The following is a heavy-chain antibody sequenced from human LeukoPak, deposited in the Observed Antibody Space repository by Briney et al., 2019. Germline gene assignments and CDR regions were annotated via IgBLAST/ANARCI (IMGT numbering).Heavy chain of an antibody. CDR3: VREPQPYYFDS. V-gene: IGHV3-33*01. J-gene: IGHJ4*02. Sequence: GGSVRLFCAGSGFIFSNYGMLWVRQSPGKGLEWVALIWYNGSKKYYADSVKGRFTISRDNSQSTLYMQMNSLRAEDSAVYYFVREPQPYYFDSWGQGTLVTVSS. CDR1: GFIFSNYG. D-gene: IGHD6-13*01. CDR2: IWYNGSKK.